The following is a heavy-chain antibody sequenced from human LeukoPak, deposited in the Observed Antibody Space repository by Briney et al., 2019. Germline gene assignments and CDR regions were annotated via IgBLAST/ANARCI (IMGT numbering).Heavy chain of an antibody. CDR3: ARYCSGGSCYSGRDYYGMDV. D-gene: IGHD2-15*01. Sequence: GESLKISCKGSGYSFTSYRIGWVRQMPGKGLEWMGIIYPGDSDTRYSPSFQGQVTISADKSISTAYLQWSSLKASDTAMYYCARYCSGGSCYSGRDYYGMDVWGQGTTVTVSS. V-gene: IGHV5-51*01. J-gene: IGHJ6*02. CDR2: IYPGDSDT. CDR1: GYSFTSYR.